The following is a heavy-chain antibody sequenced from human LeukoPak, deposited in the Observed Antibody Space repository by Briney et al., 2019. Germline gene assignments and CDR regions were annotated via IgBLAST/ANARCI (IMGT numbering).Heavy chain of an antibody. J-gene: IGHJ3*02. Sequence: GGSLRLSCTASGFTVSNNYMTWVRQAPGKGLEWVSLIYSGGGTSYADSVKGRFTISRDNSKNTLFLQMNTLRAEDTAVYYCARGGAHSAYDYYAFDIWGQGTMVIVSS. CDR2: IYSGGGT. V-gene: IGHV3-66*01. CDR3: ARGGAHSAYDYYAFDI. D-gene: IGHD5-12*01. CDR1: GFTVSNNY.